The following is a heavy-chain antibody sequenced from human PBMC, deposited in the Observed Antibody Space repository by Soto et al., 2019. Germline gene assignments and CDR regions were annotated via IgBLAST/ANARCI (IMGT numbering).Heavy chain of an antibody. CDR3: AKSGSRGMATTPKPHFDY. D-gene: IGHD5-12*01. Sequence: GWFLGLSCAACGFTFISYAISWFRQSAGKGLEWVSAISGSGGSTYYADSVKGRFTISRDNSKNTLYLQMNSLRAEDTAVYYCAKSGSRGMATTPKPHFDYWGQGTLVTVSS. CDR2: ISGSGGST. CDR1: GFTFISYA. V-gene: IGHV3-23*01. J-gene: IGHJ4*02.